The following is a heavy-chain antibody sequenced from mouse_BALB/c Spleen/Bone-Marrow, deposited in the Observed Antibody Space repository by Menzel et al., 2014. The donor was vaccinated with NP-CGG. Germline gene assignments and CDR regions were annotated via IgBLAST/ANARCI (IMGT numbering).Heavy chain of an antibody. D-gene: IGHD2-3*01. CDR2: IDPANGNT. V-gene: IGHV14-3*02. CDR3: ARGLLQYYYAMDY. J-gene: IGHJ4*01. CDR1: GFNIKDTY. Sequence: EVKLQESGAELVKPGASVKLSCTASGFNIKDTYMHWVEQRPEQGLEWIGRIDPANGNTKYDPKFQGKATITADTSSNTAYLQLSSLTSEDTAVYYCARGLLQYYYAMDYWGQGTSVTVSS.